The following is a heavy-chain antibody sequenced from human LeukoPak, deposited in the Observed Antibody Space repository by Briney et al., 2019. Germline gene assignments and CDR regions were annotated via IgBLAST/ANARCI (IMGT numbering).Heavy chain of an antibody. Sequence: ASVKVSCKASGYTFTSYGISWVRQAPGQGLEWMGWISAYNGNTNYAQKLQGRVTMTTDTSTSTAYMELRSLRSDDTAVYHCARDLRYCSGGSCYLGDPWGQGTLVTVSS. D-gene: IGHD2-15*01. CDR3: ARDLRYCSGGSCYLGDP. CDR2: ISAYNGNT. J-gene: IGHJ5*02. V-gene: IGHV1-18*01. CDR1: GYTFTSYG.